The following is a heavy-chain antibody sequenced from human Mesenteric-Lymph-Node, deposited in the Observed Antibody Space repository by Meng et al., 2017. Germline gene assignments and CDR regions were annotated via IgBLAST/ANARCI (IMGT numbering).Heavy chain of an antibody. V-gene: IGHV4-61*01. Sequence: QVQLQEPGPGLVRPSETLSLTCTVSGGSVSSGSYYWTWIRQPPGKGLEWIGEINHSGSTNYNPSLKSRVTISVDTSKNQFSLKLSSVTAADTAVYYCARGRGYGDYGSLYWGQGTLVTVSS. J-gene: IGHJ4*02. D-gene: IGHD4-17*01. CDR1: GGSVSSGSYY. CDR2: INHSGST. CDR3: ARGRGYGDYGSLY.